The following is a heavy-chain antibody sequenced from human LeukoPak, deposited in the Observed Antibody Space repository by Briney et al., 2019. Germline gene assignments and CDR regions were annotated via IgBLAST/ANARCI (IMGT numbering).Heavy chain of an antibody. J-gene: IGHJ4*02. Sequence: TSETLSLTCAVYGGSFSGYYWSWIRQPPGKGLEWIGEINHSGSANYNPSLKSRVTISVDTSKNQFSLKLSSVTAADTAVYYCASPGIAAAGTGFDYWGQGTLVTVSS. CDR1: GGSFSGYY. CDR2: INHSGSA. D-gene: IGHD6-13*01. V-gene: IGHV4-34*01. CDR3: ASPGIAAAGTGFDY.